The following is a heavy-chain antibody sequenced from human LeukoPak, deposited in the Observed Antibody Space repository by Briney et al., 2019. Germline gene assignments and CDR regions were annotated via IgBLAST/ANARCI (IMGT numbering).Heavy chain of an antibody. J-gene: IGHJ4*02. CDR3: AKDRTYNMFLRGDY. V-gene: IGHV3-48*03. CDR2: ISSSGSTI. D-gene: IGHD1-14*01. Sequence: GGSLRLSCAASGFTFSSYEMNWVRQAPGKGLEWVSYISSSGSTIYYADSVKGRFTISRDNSKNTLYLQMNSLRAEDTAVYYCAKDRTYNMFLRGDYWGQGTLVTVSS. CDR1: GFTFSSYE.